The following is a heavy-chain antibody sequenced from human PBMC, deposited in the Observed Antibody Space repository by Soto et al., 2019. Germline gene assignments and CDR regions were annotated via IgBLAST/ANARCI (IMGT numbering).Heavy chain of an antibody. J-gene: IGHJ4*02. CDR3: ARKHSSDATGYDYVDS. Sequence: EVQLVESGGGLVEPGGSLRLSCTGSGFSFYDSDMTWVRQAPGKGLEWVSSISSGGSFMFYAESFKGRFTISRNNAKNSLFLQMNSLRVDDTSIYYCARKHSSDATGYDYVDSWGQGTLVTVSS. D-gene: IGHD3-3*01. CDR1: GFSFYDSD. V-gene: IGHV3-21*01. CDR2: ISSGGSFM.